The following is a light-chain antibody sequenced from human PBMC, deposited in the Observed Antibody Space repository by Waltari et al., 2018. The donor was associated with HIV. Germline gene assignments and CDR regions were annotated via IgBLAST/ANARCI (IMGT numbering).Light chain of an antibody. CDR2: DNN. CDR3: GTWDSSLSVVV. Sequence: QSVLTQPPSVSPAPGPKFTIPCSGRSSNIGKNYVSCYQQLPGIAPKLLMYDNNQRPSGIPDRFSGSKSGTSATLGITGLQTGDEADYYCGTWDSSLSVVVFGGGTKLTVL. V-gene: IGLV1-51*01. J-gene: IGLJ2*01. CDR1: SSNIGKNY.